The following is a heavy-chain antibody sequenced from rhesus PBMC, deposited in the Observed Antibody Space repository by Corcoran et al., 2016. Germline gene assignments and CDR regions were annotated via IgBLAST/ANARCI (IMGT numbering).Heavy chain of an antibody. Sequence: QVQLQESGPGLVKPSETLSLPCAVSGGSFRGYYWGWVRPTPGTGVEWIGFIRGRRGSTHYNPSLKRRVTISTDTSKNQCALKLSSVTAADTAVYYCARVGSITIFGLVIPLDYWGQGVLVTVSS. CDR2: IRGRRGST. V-gene: IGHV4-165*01. CDR3: ARVGSITIFGLVIPLDY. J-gene: IGHJ4*01. D-gene: IGHD3-3*01. CDR1: GGSFRGYY.